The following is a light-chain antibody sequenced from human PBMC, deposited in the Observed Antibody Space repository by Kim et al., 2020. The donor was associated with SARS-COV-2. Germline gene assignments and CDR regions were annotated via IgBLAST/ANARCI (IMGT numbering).Light chain of an antibody. CDR2: LGS. CDR1: QNLLRNVYIY. CDR3: MQVLQTPLT. V-gene: IGKV2-28*01. Sequence: EPASGSCRSSQNLLRNVYIYVDWYLQKPGQSPQLLLYLGSNRASGVPDRFSGSGSGTDFTLTISRVEPEDVGVYYCMQVLQTPLTFGGGTKVDIK. J-gene: IGKJ4*01.